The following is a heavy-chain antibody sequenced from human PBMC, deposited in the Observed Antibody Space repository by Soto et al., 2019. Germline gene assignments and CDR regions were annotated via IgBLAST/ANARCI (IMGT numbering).Heavy chain of an antibody. V-gene: IGHV3-9*01. CDR3: AKDSGAGTIFGVVIIYDAFDI. CDR1: GFTFDDYA. D-gene: IGHD3-3*01. CDR2: ISWNSGSI. Sequence: GGSLRLSCAASGFTFDDYAMHWVRQAPGKGLEWVSGISWNSGSIGYADSVKGRFTISRDNAKNSLYLQMSSLRAEDTALYYCAKDSGAGTIFGVVIIYDAFDIWGQGTMVTVSS. J-gene: IGHJ3*02.